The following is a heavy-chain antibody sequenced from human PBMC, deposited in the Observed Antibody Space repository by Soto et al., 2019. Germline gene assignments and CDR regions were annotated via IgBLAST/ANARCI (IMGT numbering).Heavy chain of an antibody. J-gene: IGHJ4*02. Sequence: EVQLVESGGGLVQPGGSLRLSCAASGFTFSSYWMHWVRQAPGKGLVWVSRINGDGGSATYADSVKGRFTISRDNAKNTLYLQMNRLGPEDTAVYYCARGGYYGSGAFDSWGQGTLVTVSS. D-gene: IGHD3-10*01. CDR3: ARGGYYGSGAFDS. CDR2: INGDGGSA. V-gene: IGHV3-74*03. CDR1: GFTFSSYW.